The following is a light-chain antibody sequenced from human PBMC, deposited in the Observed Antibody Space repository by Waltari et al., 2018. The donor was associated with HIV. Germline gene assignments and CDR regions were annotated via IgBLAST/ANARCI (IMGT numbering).Light chain of an antibody. Sequence: QSALTQPASVSGSPGQSITISCTGTSSDVGGYNYVSWSQQYSGKAPKLIIYEVSNRPSGVSDRFSGSKSGNTASLTISGLQAEDEADYYCSSYAFTSTPLYVFGTGTKVTVL. J-gene: IGLJ1*01. V-gene: IGLV2-14*01. CDR3: SSYAFTSTPLYV. CDR1: SSDVGGYNY. CDR2: EVS.